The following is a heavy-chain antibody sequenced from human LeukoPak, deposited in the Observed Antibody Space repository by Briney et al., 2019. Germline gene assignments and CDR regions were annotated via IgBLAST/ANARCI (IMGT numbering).Heavy chain of an antibody. V-gene: IGHV4-30-2*01. CDR1: GVSISSGGYS. J-gene: IGHJ5*02. CDR3: ARGRRHWFDP. CDR2: IYHSGST. Sequence: SQTLSLTCAVSGVSISSGGYSWRWLRQPPGKGLEWIGYIYHSGSTYYNPSLKSRVTISVDRSKNQLSLKLSSVTAADTAVYYCARGRRHWFDPWGQGTLVTVSS.